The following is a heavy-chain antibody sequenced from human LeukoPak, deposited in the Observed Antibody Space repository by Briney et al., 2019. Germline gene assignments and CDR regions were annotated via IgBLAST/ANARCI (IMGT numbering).Heavy chain of an antibody. J-gene: IGHJ4*02. CDR2: ISGSGGST. CDR3: HPGSTLRN. V-gene: IGHV3-23*01. Sequence: GGSLRLSCAASGFTFSTYAMSWVRQAPGKGLEWVSGISGSGGSTYYADSVKGRFTISRDNSKNTLYLQMNSLRAEDTAVYYCHPGSTLRNWGQGTLVTASS. D-gene: IGHD5/OR15-5a*01. CDR1: GFTFSTYA.